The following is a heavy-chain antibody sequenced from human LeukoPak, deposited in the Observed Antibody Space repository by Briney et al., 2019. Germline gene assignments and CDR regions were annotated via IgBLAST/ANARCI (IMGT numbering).Heavy chain of an antibody. CDR3: AKDISYGDLRTFDY. J-gene: IGHJ4*02. CDR2: IKQDGSEK. Sequence: GGSLRLSCVASGFTFSSYWMSWVRQAPGKGLEWVANIKQDGSEKYYGDSVKGRFTISRDNAKNSLYLQMNSLRAEDTALYYCAKDISYGDLRTFDYWGQGTLVTVSS. CDR1: GFTFSSYW. D-gene: IGHD4-17*01. V-gene: IGHV3-7*03.